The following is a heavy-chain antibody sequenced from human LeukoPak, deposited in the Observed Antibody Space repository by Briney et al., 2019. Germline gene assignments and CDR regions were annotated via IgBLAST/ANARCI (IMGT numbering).Heavy chain of an antibody. CDR2: ISRSSSYM. J-gene: IGHJ6*03. Sequence: GGSLRLSCAASGFTFSSFGMNWVRQAPGTGLEWVSSISRSSSYMSYADSVKGRFTISRDNAKNTLYLQMISLRAEDTAVYYCARGGWSYDILTGRPGSYYYYMDVWGKGTTVTVSS. D-gene: IGHD3-9*01. CDR1: GFTFSSFG. CDR3: ARGGWSYDILTGRPGSYYYYMDV. V-gene: IGHV3-21*01.